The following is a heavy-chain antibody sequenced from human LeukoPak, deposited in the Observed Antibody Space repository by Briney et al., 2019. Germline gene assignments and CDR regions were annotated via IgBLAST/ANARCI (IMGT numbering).Heavy chain of an antibody. Sequence: SETLSLICVVSGYSISSGSYWGWIRQSPGKGLEWIATIYHSGSTYFNPSLQSRVTISVDTSKDQFSLKLNSVTAADTVVYYGARNGSLEGRPFDIWGQGTMVTVSS. CDR2: IYHSGST. CDR1: GYSISSGSY. V-gene: IGHV4-38-2*01. CDR3: ARNGSLEGRPFDI. J-gene: IGHJ3*02. D-gene: IGHD5-24*01.